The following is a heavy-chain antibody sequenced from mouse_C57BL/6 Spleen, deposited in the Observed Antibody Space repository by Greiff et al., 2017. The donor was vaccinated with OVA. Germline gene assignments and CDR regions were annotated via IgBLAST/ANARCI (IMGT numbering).Heavy chain of an antibody. D-gene: IGHD1-1*01. J-gene: IGHJ4*01. CDR1: GYSITSGYD. V-gene: IGHV3-1*01. CDR2: ISYSGST. Sequence: EVQLQESGPGMVKPSQSLSLTCTVTGYSITSGYDWHWIRHFPGNKLEWMGYISYSGSTNYNPSLKSRISITHDTSKNHFFLKLNSVTTEDTATYYCARARYGSIMDYWGQGTSVTVSS. CDR3: ARARYGSIMDY.